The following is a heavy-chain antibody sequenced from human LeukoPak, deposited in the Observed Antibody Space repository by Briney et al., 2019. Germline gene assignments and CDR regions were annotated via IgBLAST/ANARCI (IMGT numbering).Heavy chain of an antibody. CDR1: GGSISSYY. V-gene: IGHV4-59*01. CDR3: AREESYYDPTGYYFLGAFDI. D-gene: IGHD3-22*01. Sequence: SETLSLTCTVSGGSISSYYWSWIRQPPGKGLEWIGYISDSGNTNYNPSLKSRVTISVDTSTNQFSLKLSSVTAADTAVYYCAREESYYDPTGYYFLGAFDIWGQGTMVTVSS. CDR2: ISDSGNT. J-gene: IGHJ3*02.